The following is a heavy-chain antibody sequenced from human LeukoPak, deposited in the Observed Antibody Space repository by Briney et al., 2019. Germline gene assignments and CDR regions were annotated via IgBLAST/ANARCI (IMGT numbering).Heavy chain of an antibody. CDR3: ARLDYYYGSGSYGGDF. V-gene: IGHV3-48*01. Sequence: PGGSLRLSCEASGFTFSDYGMNWVRQAPGKGLEWVSHITSSSDTIIYADSVKGRFTISRDNAKNSLYLQMSSLRAEDTAVYYCARLDYYYGSGSYGGDFWGQGTLVTVSS. D-gene: IGHD3-10*01. CDR1: GFTFSDYG. J-gene: IGHJ4*02. CDR2: ITSSSDTI.